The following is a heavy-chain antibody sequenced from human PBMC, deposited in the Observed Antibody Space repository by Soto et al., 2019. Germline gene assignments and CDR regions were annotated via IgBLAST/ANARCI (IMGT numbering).Heavy chain of an antibody. D-gene: IGHD5-12*01. CDR3: AISRGYSVQRYWFDP. CDR2: INHSGST. CDR1: GGSFSGYY. J-gene: IGHJ5*02. Sequence: PSETLSLTCAVYGGSFSGYYWSWIRQPPGKGLEWIGEINHSGSTNYNPSLKSRVTISVDTSKNQFSLKLSSVTAADTAVYYCAISRGYSVQRYWFDPWGQGTLVTVSS. V-gene: IGHV4-34*01.